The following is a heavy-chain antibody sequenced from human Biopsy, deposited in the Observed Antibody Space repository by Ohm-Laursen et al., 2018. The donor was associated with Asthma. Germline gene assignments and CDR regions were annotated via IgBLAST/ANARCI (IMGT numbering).Heavy chain of an antibody. CDR2: IHYSGST. J-gene: IGHJ4*02. CDR3: AGFCSGGNCPDH. V-gene: IGHV4-59*01. Sequence: GTLSLTCTVSGVSIRSYYWTWIRQPPGKGLEWIGNIHYSGSTYSSPSLKSRVTISVDTSKKQISLRLSSVIAADTAVYYCAGFCSGGNCPDHWGQGTLVTVPS. D-gene: IGHD2-15*01. CDR1: GVSIRSYY.